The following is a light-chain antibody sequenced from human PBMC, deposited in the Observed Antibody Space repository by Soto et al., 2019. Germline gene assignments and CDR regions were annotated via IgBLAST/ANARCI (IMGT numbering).Light chain of an antibody. V-gene: IGKV1-39*01. CDR3: QEGSTLLT. CDR2: GAS. J-gene: IGKJ4*01. CDR1: QSVSTY. Sequence: DIQMTQSPYSLSTSVGDRVTITCRTSQSVSTYLNWYQQRPGKAAKLLIYGASSLQSGVPSRFSGSGSGTHFTLTISSLQPEDFATYYCQEGSTLLTFGGGTKVEIK.